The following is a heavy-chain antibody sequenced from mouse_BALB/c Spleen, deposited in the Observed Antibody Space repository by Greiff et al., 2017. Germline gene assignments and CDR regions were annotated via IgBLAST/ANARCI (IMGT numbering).Heavy chain of an antibody. CDR3: ARSVGNYFDY. CDR1: GFTFSSFG. Sequence: EVKLVESGGGLVQPGGSRKLSCAASGFTFSSFGMHWVRQAPEKGLEWVAYISSGSSTIYYADTVKGRFTISRDNPKNTLFLQMTSLRSEDTAMYYCARSVGNYFDYRGQGTTLTVSS. CDR2: ISSGSSTI. D-gene: IGHD6-1*01. J-gene: IGHJ2*01. V-gene: IGHV5-17*02.